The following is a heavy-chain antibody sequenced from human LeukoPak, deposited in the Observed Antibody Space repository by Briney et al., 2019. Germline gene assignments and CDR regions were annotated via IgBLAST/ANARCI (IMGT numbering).Heavy chain of an antibody. D-gene: IGHD2-2*01. Sequence: GGSLRLSCAASGFTFSSYAMSWVRLAPGKGLEWVSGISGSGSSTYYADSVKGRFTISRDNSKNTLYLQMNSLRAEDTAIYYCAKGGDVIVAVATLDHWGQGTRVSVSS. CDR2: ISGSGSST. V-gene: IGHV3-23*01. CDR1: GFTFSSYA. J-gene: IGHJ4*02. CDR3: AKGGDVIVAVATLDH.